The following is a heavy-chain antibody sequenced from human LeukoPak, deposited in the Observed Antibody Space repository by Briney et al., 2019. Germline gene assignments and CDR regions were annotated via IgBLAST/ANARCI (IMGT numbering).Heavy chain of an antibody. CDR1: GYSFNSHN. CDR3: ARDSVGASNWFDP. CDR2: INTETGHT. D-gene: IGHD3-10*01. Sequence: ASVKVSCKASGYSFNSHNIHWVRQAPGQGLEWMGIINTETGHTSYTQKFRGRLAMTRDMSTSTVYLDVTSLRSEDTAIYYCARDSVGASNWFDPRGQETLVTVSS. J-gene: IGHJ5*02. V-gene: IGHV1-46*02.